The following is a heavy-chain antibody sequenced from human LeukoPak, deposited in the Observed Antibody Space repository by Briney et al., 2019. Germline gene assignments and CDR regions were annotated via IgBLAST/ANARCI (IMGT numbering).Heavy chain of an antibody. D-gene: IGHD1-26*01. CDR1: GFTFSSYS. CDR2: ISSSNSYI. Sequence: GGSLRLSCAASGFTFSSYSMNWVPQAPGKGLEWVSSISSSNSYIYYADEVEGRFTISRDNAKNSLYLQMNSLRAEDTAVYYCARDSGSQPETLDYWGQGTLVTVSS. J-gene: IGHJ4*02. V-gene: IGHV3-21*01. CDR3: ARDSGSQPETLDY.